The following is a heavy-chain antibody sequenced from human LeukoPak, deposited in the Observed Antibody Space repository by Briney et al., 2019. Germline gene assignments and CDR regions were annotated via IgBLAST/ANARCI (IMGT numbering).Heavy chain of an antibody. J-gene: IGHJ4*02. Sequence: GGSLRLSCAASGFTFSSYSMNWVRQAPGKGLEWVSSISSSSSYIYYADSVKGRFTISRDNAKNSLYLQMNSLRAEDTAVYYCARGFTCIGCYSVYYFDYWGQGTLVTVSS. V-gene: IGHV3-21*01. CDR1: GFTFSSYS. D-gene: IGHD2-15*01. CDR2: ISSSSSYI. CDR3: ARGFTCIGCYSVYYFDY.